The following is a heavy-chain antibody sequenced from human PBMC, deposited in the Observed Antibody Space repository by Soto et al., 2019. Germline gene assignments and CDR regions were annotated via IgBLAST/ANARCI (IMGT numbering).Heavy chain of an antibody. CDR3: AKEPVDYDFWSGYFPDAFDI. V-gene: IGHV3-23*01. D-gene: IGHD3-3*01. CDR1: GFTFSSYA. J-gene: IGHJ3*02. Sequence: PGGSLRLSCAASGFTFSSYAMSWVRQAPGKGLEWVSAISGSGGSTYYADSVKGRFTISRDNSKNTLYLQMNSLRAEDTAVYYCAKEPVDYDFWSGYFPDAFDIWGQGTMVTVSS. CDR2: ISGSGGST.